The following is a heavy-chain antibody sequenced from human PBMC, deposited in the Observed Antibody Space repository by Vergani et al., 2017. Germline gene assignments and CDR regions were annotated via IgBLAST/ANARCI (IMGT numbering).Heavy chain of an antibody. Sequence: EVQLVESGGGLVQPGRSLRLSCTASGFTFGDYAMSWVRQAPGKGLEWVGFIRSKAYGGTTEYAASVKGRFTISRDDSKSIAYLQMNSLRAEDTAVYYCASLTYLAGGYYFDDWGQGTLVTVSS. V-gene: IGHV3-49*04. D-gene: IGHD3-10*01. CDR3: ASLTYLAGGYYFDD. J-gene: IGHJ4*02. CDR1: GFTFGDYA. CDR2: IRSKAYGGTT.